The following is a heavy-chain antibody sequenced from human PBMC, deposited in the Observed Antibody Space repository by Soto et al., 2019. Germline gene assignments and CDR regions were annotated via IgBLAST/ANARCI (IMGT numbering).Heavy chain of an antibody. CDR3: ARSLSWSNASFDF. CDR2: LNPDSGNT. Sequence: QVQLVQSGAEVRTPGASVKVSCKASGYTFTSYDINWVRQATGQGPEWMGWLNPDSGNTGYVQKFQGRVTMTRNTAIRTAYTELVSLRSEDTAVYYCARSLSWSNASFDFWGQGILVTVSS. J-gene: IGHJ4*02. D-gene: IGHD6-13*01. CDR1: GYTFTSYD. V-gene: IGHV1-8*01.